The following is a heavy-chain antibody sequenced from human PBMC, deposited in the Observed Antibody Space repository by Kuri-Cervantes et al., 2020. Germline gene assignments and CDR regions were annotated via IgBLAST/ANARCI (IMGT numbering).Heavy chain of an antibody. CDR1: GGSISSSNW. J-gene: IGHJ4*02. CDR3: ARHMVIWGNGAFPYYFDY. D-gene: IGHD2/OR15-2a*01. Sequence: SETLSLTCAVSGGSISSSNWWCWVRQPPGKGLEWIGEIYHSGSTNYNPSLKSRVTISVDTSKNQFSPKLSSVTAADTAVYYCARHMVIWGNGAFPYYFDYWGQGTLVTVSS. CDR2: IYHSGST. V-gene: IGHV4-4*02.